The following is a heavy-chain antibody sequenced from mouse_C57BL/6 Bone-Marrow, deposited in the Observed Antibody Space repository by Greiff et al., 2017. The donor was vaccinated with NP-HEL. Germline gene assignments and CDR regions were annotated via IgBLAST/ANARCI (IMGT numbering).Heavy chain of an antibody. D-gene: IGHD1-3*01. J-gene: IGHJ2*01. Sequence: EVQLVESGGDLVKPGGSLKLSCAASGFTFSSYGMSWVRQTPDKRLEWVATISSGGSYTYYPDSVKGRLTISRDNAKNTLYLQMSSLKSEDTALYYCARHKTSGNYFDYWGQGTTLTVSS. CDR1: GFTFSSYG. V-gene: IGHV5-6*01. CDR2: ISSGGSYT. CDR3: ARHKTSGNYFDY.